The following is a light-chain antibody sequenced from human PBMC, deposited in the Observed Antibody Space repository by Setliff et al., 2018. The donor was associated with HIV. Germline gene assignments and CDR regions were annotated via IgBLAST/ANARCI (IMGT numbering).Light chain of an antibody. CDR3: NSYTTSGTRV. CDR2: EVS. V-gene: IGLV2-14*01. Sequence: QSVLAQPASVSGSPGQSITISCTGSSSDVGGYNYVSWYQQRPGKAPKLMIYEVSNRPSGVSDRFSGSKSVNTASLTISGLQTEDEADYYCNSYTTSGTRVFGTGTKVTVL. J-gene: IGLJ1*01. CDR1: SSDVGGYNY.